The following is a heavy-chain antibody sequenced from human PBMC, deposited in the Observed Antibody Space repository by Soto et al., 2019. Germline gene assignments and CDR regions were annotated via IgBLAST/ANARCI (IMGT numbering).Heavy chain of an antibody. Sequence: VAFLRLSCEASGFTFSGFDMHWFRQPTGKGLEWVSTIGTAGDTYYAVSVKGRFTISRDNAKNSLSLQMNSLRAGDTAVYFCARGQEVGAHFFDSWGQGTQVTVSS. V-gene: IGHV3-13*01. CDR1: GFTFSGFD. CDR2: IGTAGDT. D-gene: IGHD2-15*01. CDR3: ARGQEVGAHFFDS. J-gene: IGHJ4*02.